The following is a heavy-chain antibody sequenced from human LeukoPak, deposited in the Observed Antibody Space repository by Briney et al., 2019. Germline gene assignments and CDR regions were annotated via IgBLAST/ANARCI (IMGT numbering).Heavy chain of an antibody. CDR1: GYSFTSYW. CDR2: IYPGDSDT. CDR3: ARHASVSPGGATVPFDP. J-gene: IGHJ5*02. D-gene: IGHD1-26*01. Sequence: GESLKISCKGSGYSFTSYWIGWVRQMPGKGLEWMGIIYPGDSDTRYSPSFQGQVTISADKSISTAYLQWSSLKASDTAMYYCARHASVSPGGATVPFDPWGQGTLVTVSS. V-gene: IGHV5-51*01.